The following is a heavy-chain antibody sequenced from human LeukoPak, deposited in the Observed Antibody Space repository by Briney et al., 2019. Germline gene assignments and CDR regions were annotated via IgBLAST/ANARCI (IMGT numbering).Heavy chain of an antibody. CDR2: IYSGGST. CDR3: AELGITMIGGV. D-gene: IGHD3-10*02. J-gene: IGHJ6*04. V-gene: IGHV3-NL1*01. CDR1: GFTFSSYG. Sequence: QSGGSLRLSCAASGFTFSSYGMHWVRQAPGKWLEWVSVIYSGGSTYYADSVKGRFTISRDNSKNTLYLQMNSLRAEDTAVYYCAELGITMIGGVWGKGTTVTISS.